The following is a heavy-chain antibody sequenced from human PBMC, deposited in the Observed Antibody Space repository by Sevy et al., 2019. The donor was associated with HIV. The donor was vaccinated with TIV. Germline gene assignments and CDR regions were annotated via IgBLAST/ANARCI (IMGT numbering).Heavy chain of an antibody. CDR2: ISYDGSNK. CDR3: ARALPDTAMVTGSYYYYYMDV. V-gene: IGHV3-30-3*01. D-gene: IGHD5-18*01. Sequence: GGSLRLSCAASGFTFSSYAMHWVRQAPGKGLEWVAVISYDGSNKYYADSVKGRFTISRDNSKNTLYQQMNSLRAEDTAVYYCARALPDTAMVTGSYYYYYMDVWGKGTTVTVSS. J-gene: IGHJ6*03. CDR1: GFTFSSYA.